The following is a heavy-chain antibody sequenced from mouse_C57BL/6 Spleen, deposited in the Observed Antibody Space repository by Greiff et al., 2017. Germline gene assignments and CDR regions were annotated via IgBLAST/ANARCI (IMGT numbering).Heavy chain of an antibody. CDR2: INPYNGGT. D-gene: IGHD1-1*01. CDR1: GYTFTDYY. V-gene: IGHV1-19*01. CDR3: ARRGTTVVAPFDY. J-gene: IGHJ2*01. Sequence: EVQLVESGPVLVKPGASVKMSCKASGYTFTDYYMNWVKQSHGKSLEWIGVINPYNGGTSYNQKFKGKATLTVDKSSSTAYMELNSLTSEDSAVYYCARRGTTVVAPFDYWGQGTTLTVSS.